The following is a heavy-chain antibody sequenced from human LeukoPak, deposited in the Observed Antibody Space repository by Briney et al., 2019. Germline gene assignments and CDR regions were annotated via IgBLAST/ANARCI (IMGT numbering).Heavy chain of an antibody. Sequence: PGGSLRLSCAASGFTFSSYSMNWVRQAPGKGLEWVSSISSSSSYIYYADSVKGRFTISRDNAKNSLYLQMNSLRAEDTAVYYCARSLRFLEWFLSYWGQGTPVTVSS. V-gene: IGHV3-21*01. CDR1: GFTFSSYS. CDR3: ARSLRFLEWFLSY. CDR2: ISSSSSYI. D-gene: IGHD3-3*01. J-gene: IGHJ4*02.